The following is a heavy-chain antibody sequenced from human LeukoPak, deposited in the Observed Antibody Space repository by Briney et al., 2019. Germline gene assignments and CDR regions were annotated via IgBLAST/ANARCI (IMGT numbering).Heavy chain of an antibody. CDR2: ISGSGGST. Sequence: GGALRLSCAASGFTFSSYAMSWVRQAPGKGLEWVLAISGSGGSTYYADSVKGRFTISSDNSKNTLYLQMNRLRAEDTAVYYCAKSTYGSPEGYWGQGTLVTVSS. CDR1: GFTFSSYA. D-gene: IGHD3-10*01. CDR3: AKSTYGSPEGY. J-gene: IGHJ4*02. V-gene: IGHV3-23*01.